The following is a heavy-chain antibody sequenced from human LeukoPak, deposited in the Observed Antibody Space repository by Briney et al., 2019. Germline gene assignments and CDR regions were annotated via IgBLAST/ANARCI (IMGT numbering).Heavy chain of an antibody. D-gene: IGHD6-19*01. V-gene: IGHV3-53*01. CDR1: GFTVSSNY. J-gene: IGHJ4*02. CDR2: IYSGGST. CDR3: ARGMRYSSGSYYFDY. Sequence: GGSLRLSCAVSGFTVSSNYMSWVRQAPGKGLEWVSVIYSGGSTYYADSVKGRFTISRHNSENTLYLQMNSLRADDTAVYYCARGMRYSSGSYYFDYWGQGTLVTVSS.